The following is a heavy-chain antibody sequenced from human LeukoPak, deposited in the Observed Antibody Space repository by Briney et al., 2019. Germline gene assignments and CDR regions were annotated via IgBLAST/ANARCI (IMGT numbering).Heavy chain of an antibody. CDR1: GFTFSSYS. CDR2: ISNDGSIK. Sequence: GGSLRLSCAASGFTFSSYSMHWVRQAPGKGLEWVAVISNDGSIKYCADSVKGRFTISRDNAKNSLYLQMNSLRAEDTAVYYCARFYVWGSYRLDYWGQGTLVTVSS. CDR3: ARFYVWGSYRLDY. V-gene: IGHV3-30-3*01. D-gene: IGHD3-16*02. J-gene: IGHJ4*02.